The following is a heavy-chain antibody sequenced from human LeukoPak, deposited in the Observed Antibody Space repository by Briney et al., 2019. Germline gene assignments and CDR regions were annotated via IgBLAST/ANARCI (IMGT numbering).Heavy chain of an antibody. J-gene: IGHJ4*02. CDR2: ISSSSSYI. CDR1: GFXFSSYS. Sequence: PGGALRLSCAASGFXFSSYSINWVRQAPGKGLEWVSCISSSSSYIYYADSVKGRFTISRDNAKNSLYLQMDSLRAEDTAVYYCARDRDTAYNPFDYWGQGTLVTVSS. CDR3: ARDRDTAYNPFDY. V-gene: IGHV3-21*01. D-gene: IGHD1-1*01.